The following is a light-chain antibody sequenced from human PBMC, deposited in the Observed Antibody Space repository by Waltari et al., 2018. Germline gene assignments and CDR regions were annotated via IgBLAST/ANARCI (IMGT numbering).Light chain of an antibody. CDR3: QQYYTFPYT. J-gene: IGKJ2*01. V-gene: IGKV4-1*01. Sequence: DIVTTQSPDSLAVSLGDRATINCKSSQSLLYSSNNQNYLAWYQQKPGQPPKLPIYWAATRESGVPDRFSGSGSGTDFTLTISSLQAEDVAVYYCQQYYTFPYTFGQGTKLEIK. CDR1: QSLLYSSNNQNY. CDR2: WAA.